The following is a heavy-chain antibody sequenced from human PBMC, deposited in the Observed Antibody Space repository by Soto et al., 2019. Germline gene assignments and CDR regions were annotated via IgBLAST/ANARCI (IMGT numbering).Heavy chain of an antibody. CDR3: AKDRGSGWNYYGLDA. D-gene: IGHD6-19*01. Sequence: QVQLVESGGGVVQPGRSLRFSCAASGFTFSNYGMHWVRQAPGKGLKWVAVISSDGSNKFYVDSVKGRFTISRDNSKNTVYLQMNSLRVEDTAVYYCAKDRGSGWNYYGLDAWGQGTTVTVSS. CDR2: ISSDGSNK. J-gene: IGHJ6*02. V-gene: IGHV3-30*18. CDR1: GFTFSNYG.